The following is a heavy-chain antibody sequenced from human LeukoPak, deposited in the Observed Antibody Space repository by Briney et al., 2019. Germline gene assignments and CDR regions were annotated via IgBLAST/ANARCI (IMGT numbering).Heavy chain of an antibody. CDR2: IIPIFGTA. CDR1: GGTFSSYA. CDR3: ARDVASVAGTSFDP. D-gene: IGHD6-19*01. V-gene: IGHV1-69*13. J-gene: IGHJ5*02. Sequence: SVKVSCKASGGTFSSYAISWVRQAPGQGLEWMGGIIPIFGTANYAQKFQGRVTITADESTSTAYMELSSLRSEDTAVYYCARDVASVAGTSFDPWGQGTLVTVSS.